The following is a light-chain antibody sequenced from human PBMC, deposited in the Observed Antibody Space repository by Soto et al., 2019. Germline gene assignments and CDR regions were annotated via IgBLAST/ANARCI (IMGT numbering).Light chain of an antibody. CDR1: QSVTSNF. CDR3: QQYGRSPLLYT. CDR2: GAS. V-gene: IGKV3-20*01. Sequence: ENVLTQSPGTLSLSPGERATLSCRASQSVTSNFLAWYQQKPGQAPWLLIYGASTRAAGVPDRFSGSGSGTDFTLTITRLEPEDFAVYYCQQYGRSPLLYTFGQGTKLGVK. J-gene: IGKJ2*01.